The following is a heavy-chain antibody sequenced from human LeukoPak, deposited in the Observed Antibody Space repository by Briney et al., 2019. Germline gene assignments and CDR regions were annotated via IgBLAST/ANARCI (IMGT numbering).Heavy chain of an antibody. CDR1: GGSFSGYY. CDR3: ASLLRYFDWLPNPDY. V-gene: IGHV4-34*01. D-gene: IGHD3-9*01. J-gene: IGHJ4*02. Sequence: SETLSLTCAVYGGSFSGYYWSWIRQPPGKGLEWIGEINHSGSTNYNPSLKSRVTISVDTSKNQFSLKLSSVTAADTAVYYCASLLRYFDWLPNPDYWGQGILVTVSS. CDR2: INHSGST.